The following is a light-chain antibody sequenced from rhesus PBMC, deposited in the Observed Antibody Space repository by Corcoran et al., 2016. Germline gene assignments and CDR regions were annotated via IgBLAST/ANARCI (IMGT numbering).Light chain of an antibody. CDR1: ENVNNY. J-gene: IGKJ1*01. CDR2: KAS. CDR3: QHGFGSPWT. Sequence: DIQMTQSPSSLSASVGDRVTITCRASENVNNYLNWYQQKPGKAPKLLIYKASNLQSGVPSRFSGSGSGTAYTFTSNSLQPEDVATYYCQHGFGSPWTFGQGTKVEIK. V-gene: IGKV1-74*01.